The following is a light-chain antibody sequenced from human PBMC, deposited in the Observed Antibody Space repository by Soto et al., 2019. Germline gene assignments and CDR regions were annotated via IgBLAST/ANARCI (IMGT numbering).Light chain of an antibody. J-gene: IGLJ2*01. CDR1: SSDVGGYDY. Sequence: QSALTQPPSASGSPGQSVTISCTGTSSDVGGYDYVSWYQQHPGKAPKLMISEVNKRPSGVPDRFSGSKSGNTASLTVSGLQAEDEADYYCSSYAGSNNVLFGGGTKVTVL. CDR3: SSYAGSNNVL. CDR2: EVN. V-gene: IGLV2-8*01.